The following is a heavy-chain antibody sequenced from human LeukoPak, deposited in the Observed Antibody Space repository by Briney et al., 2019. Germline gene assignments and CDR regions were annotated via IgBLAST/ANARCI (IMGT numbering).Heavy chain of an antibody. CDR3: ARGFWDIVGVPAAARDWFDP. Sequence: GRSLRLSCAASGFTFSSYAMHWVRQAPGKGLEWVAVISYDGSNKYYADSVKGRFTISRDNSKNTLYLQMNSLRAEDTAVYYCARGFWDIVGVPAAARDWFDPWGQGTLVTVSS. J-gene: IGHJ5*02. V-gene: IGHV3-30-3*01. CDR1: GFTFSSYA. CDR2: ISYDGSNK. D-gene: IGHD2-2*01.